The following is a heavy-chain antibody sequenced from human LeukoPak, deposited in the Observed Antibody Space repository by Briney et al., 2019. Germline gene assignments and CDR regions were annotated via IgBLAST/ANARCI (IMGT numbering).Heavy chain of an antibody. CDR3: RGVIVSGADAFDI. V-gene: IGHV1-2*02. D-gene: IGHD3-16*02. J-gene: IGHJ3*02. Sequence: ASVKVSCKASGYNFIDYNIHWVRQAPGQGLEWMGWINSNSADTNYAQKFQGRVTMTRDTSISTAYMELSRLRSDDTAVYYCRGVIVSGADAFDIWGQGTMVTVSS. CDR2: INSNSADT. CDR1: GYNFIDYN.